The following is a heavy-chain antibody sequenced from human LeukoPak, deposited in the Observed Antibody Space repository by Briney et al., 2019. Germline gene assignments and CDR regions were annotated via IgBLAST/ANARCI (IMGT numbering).Heavy chain of an antibody. CDR2: INPNSGGT. D-gene: IGHD6-19*01. Sequence: ASVKVSCKASGYTFTGYYMHWVRQAPGQGLEWMGWINPNSGGTNYAQKFQGRVTMTRDTSISTAYMELSSLRSEDTAVYYCARPRAGLDAFDIWGQGTMVTVSS. CDR3: ARPRAGLDAFDI. V-gene: IGHV1-2*02. CDR1: GYTFTGYY. J-gene: IGHJ3*02.